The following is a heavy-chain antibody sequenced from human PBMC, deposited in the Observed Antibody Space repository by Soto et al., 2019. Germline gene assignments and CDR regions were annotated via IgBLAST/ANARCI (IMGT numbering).Heavy chain of an antibody. D-gene: IGHD3-16*01. CDR1: GGSISSYY. J-gene: IGHJ4*02. CDR2: IYTSGST. V-gene: IGHV4-4*07. CDR3: AREGGPITLGGVSAPVGFDY. Sequence: QVQLQESGPGLVKPSETLSLTCTVSGGSISSYYWSWIRQPAGKGLEWIGRIYTSGSTNYNPSLQRRVTMAVDTAKNQFALRRSPVTAAGTAGYYCAREGGPITLGGVSAPVGFDYWGQGTLVTVSS.